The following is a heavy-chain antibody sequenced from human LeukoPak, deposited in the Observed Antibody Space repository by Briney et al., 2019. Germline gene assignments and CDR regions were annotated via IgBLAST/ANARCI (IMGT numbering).Heavy chain of an antibody. V-gene: IGHV1-8*01. CDR3: TRGSLSGSSRDY. J-gene: IGHJ4*02. D-gene: IGHD1-26*01. Sequence: ASVRVSCKASGYTFTGYDINWVRQAIGQELEWMGWMNPSTGDTGYAQKFQGRVTMTRNTSVDTAFMELSGLGSEDTAVYYCTRGSLSGSSRDYWGQGTLVTVSS. CDR1: GYTFTGYD. CDR2: MNPSTGDT.